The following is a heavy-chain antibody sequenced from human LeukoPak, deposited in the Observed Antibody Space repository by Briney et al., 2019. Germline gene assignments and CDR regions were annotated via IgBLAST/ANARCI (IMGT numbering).Heavy chain of an antibody. J-gene: IGHJ4*02. CDR2: IWYDGSND. D-gene: IGHD6-13*01. Sequence: GKSLRLSCAASGFTFSSYGMHWVRQAPGKGLEWVAVIWYDGSNDYYADSVKGRFTISRDNSKNTLYLQMNSLRAEDTAVYYCARSGIGATEIDYWGQGTLVTVSS. CDR3: ARSGIGATEIDY. V-gene: IGHV3-33*01. CDR1: GFTFSSYG.